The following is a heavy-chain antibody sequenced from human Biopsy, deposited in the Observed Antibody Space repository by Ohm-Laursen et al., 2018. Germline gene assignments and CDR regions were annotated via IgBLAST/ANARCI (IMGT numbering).Heavy chain of an antibody. CDR3: ARDPIVGSKADGMDV. CDR2: IWYDGSNE. J-gene: IGHJ6*02. D-gene: IGHD1-26*01. Sequence: SLRLSCSASGFTFRVYAMHWVRQAPGKGLEWVSLIWYDGSNEYYADSVKGRFTISRDNSKNTVFLQMSSLRAEDTGVYYCARDPIVGSKADGMDVWGQGTTVTVSS. CDR1: GFTFRVYA. V-gene: IGHV3-33*01.